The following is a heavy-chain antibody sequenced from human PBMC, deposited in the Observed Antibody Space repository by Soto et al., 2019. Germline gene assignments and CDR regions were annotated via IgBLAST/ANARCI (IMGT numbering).Heavy chain of an antibody. CDR3: ARYGYSSSGRFFDY. Sequence: PSETLSLTCTVSGHSISSGCYYWGWVRQPPGKGREWIGSIYHSGSAYCNPSLKSRVTMSVDTAKNKLSLRLSSVTAADTAVYYCARYGYSSSGRFFDYWGQGTRVTVSS. CDR2: IYHSGSA. V-gene: IGHV4-38-2*02. D-gene: IGHD5-12*01. CDR1: GHSISSGCYY. J-gene: IGHJ4*02.